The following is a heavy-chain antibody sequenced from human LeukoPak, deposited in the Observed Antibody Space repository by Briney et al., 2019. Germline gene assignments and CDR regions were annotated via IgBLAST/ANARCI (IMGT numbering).Heavy chain of an antibody. CDR3: AKGIGRTCSRGNVFDS. J-gene: IGHJ4*02. V-gene: IGHV3-23*01. CDR2: VSDSGTST. CDR1: GFTFNNYA. Sequence: PGGSLRLSCAASGFTFNNYAMGWVRQAPGKGLEWVSDVSDSGTSTCYADSVKGRFAISRDNSKNTLYLQMNSLRTEDTAVYRFAKGIGRTCSRGNVFDSWGQGTLVTVSS. D-gene: IGHD1-1*01.